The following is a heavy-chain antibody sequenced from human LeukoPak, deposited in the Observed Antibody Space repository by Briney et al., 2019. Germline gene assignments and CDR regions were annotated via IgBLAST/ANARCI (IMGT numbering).Heavy chain of an antibody. Sequence: TSSETLSLTCAVYGGSFSGYYWSWIRQPPGKGLEWIGYIDYSGSTNYSPSLKSRVSMSIDTSKSQFSLKLSSVTAADTAVYYCARPRRSSSRPDAIDIWDQGTMVTVSS. D-gene: IGHD6-13*01. CDR2: IDYSGST. CDR1: GGSFSGYY. J-gene: IGHJ3*02. V-gene: IGHV4-59*08. CDR3: ARPRRSSSRPDAIDI.